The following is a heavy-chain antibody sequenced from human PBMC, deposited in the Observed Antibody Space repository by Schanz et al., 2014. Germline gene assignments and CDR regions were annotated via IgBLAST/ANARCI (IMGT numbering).Heavy chain of an antibody. D-gene: IGHD1-26*01. CDR2: IKQDGIEK. V-gene: IGHV3-7*01. CDR1: GFTFGNFF. Sequence: EVQLVESGGGLVQPGGSLRLSCAASGFTFGNFFMSWVRQAPGKGLEWVANIKQDGIEKYYVDSVKGRFTISRDNAKNSLYLQMNSLRAEDTAVYYCAREVGGSFGQHYWGQGALVTVSS. J-gene: IGHJ4*02. CDR3: AREVGGSFGQHY.